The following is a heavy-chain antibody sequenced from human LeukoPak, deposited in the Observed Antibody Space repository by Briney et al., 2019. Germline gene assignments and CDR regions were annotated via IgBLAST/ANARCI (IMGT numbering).Heavy chain of an antibody. D-gene: IGHD7-27*01. V-gene: IGHV4-59*01. CDR2: IYYSGST. J-gene: IGHJ4*02. CDR1: GGSISSYY. Sequence: SETLSLTCTVSGGSISSYYWSWIRQPPGKGLEWIGYIYYSGSTNYNPSLKSRVTISVDTSKNQFSLKLSSVTAADTAVYYCARAKLGKSVTSGFDYWGQGTLVTVSS. CDR3: ARAKLGKSVTSGFDY.